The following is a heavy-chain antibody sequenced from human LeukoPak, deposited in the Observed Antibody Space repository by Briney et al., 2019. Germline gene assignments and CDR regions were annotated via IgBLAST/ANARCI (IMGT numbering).Heavy chain of an antibody. Sequence: RGSLRLSCAASGFTLTSNAMDWVRQAPGKGLEWVSSISVSGGSTYYANSVKGRFTISRDNSKNTLYLQMNSLRAEDTAVYYCARENFYYGLGSYYRAPFDYWDQGTLVTVSS. CDR3: ARENFYYGLGSYYRAPFDY. CDR2: ISVSGGST. V-gene: IGHV3-23*01. CDR1: GFTLTSNA. J-gene: IGHJ4*02. D-gene: IGHD3-10*01.